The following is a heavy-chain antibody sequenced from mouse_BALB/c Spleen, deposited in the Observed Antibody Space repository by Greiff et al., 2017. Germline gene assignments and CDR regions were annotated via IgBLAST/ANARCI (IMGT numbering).Heavy chain of an antibody. Sequence: EVKLLESGPGLVKPSQSLSLTCTVTGYSITSDYAWNWIRQFPGNKLEWMGYISYSGSTSYNPSLKSRISITRDTSKNQFFLQLNSVTTEDTATYYCARLLLRISGDYYAMDYWGQGTSVTVSS. CDR1: GYSITSDYA. J-gene: IGHJ4*01. CDR3: ARLLLRISGDYYAMDY. CDR2: ISYSGST. D-gene: IGHD1-1*01. V-gene: IGHV3-2*02.